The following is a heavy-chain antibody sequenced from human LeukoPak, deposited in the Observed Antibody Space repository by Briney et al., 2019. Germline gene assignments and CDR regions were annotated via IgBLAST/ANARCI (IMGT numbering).Heavy chain of an antibody. D-gene: IGHD3-3*01. Sequence: GASVKVSCKASGYTFTGYYMHWVRQAPGQGLEWMGRINPNSGGTNYAQKFQGRVTMTRDTSISTAYMELSRLRSDDTAVYYCARSGPSDYYYYYMDVWGKGTRSPSP. V-gene: IGHV1-2*06. CDR2: INPNSGGT. J-gene: IGHJ6*03. CDR1: GYTFTGYY. CDR3: ARSGPSDYYYYYMDV.